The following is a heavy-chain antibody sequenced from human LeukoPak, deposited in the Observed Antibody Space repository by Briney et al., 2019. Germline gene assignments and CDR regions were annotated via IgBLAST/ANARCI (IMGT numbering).Heavy chain of an antibody. CDR2: IYYSGST. Sequence: SQTLSLTCTVSGGSISSGGYYWSWIRQHPGKGLEWIGYIYYSGSTYYSPSLKSRVTISVDTSKNQFSLKLSSVTAADTAVYYCARAELTAAGWFDPWGQGTLVTVSS. CDR1: GGSISSGGYY. V-gene: IGHV4-31*03. CDR3: ARAELTAAGWFDP. J-gene: IGHJ5*02. D-gene: IGHD6-13*01.